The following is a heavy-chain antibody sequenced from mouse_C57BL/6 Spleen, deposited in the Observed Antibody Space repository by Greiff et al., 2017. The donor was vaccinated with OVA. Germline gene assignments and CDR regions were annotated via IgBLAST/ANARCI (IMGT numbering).Heavy chain of an antibody. D-gene: IGHD3-2*02. CDR1: GYTFTSYW. V-gene: IGHV1-61*01. J-gene: IGHJ3*01. CDR3: ARTAQATPFAY. CDR2: IYPSDSET. Sequence: QVQLQQPGAELVRPGSSVKLSCKASGYTFTSYWMDWVKQRPGQGLEWIGNIYPSDSETHYNQKFKDKATLTVDKSSSTAYMQLSSLTSEDSAVYYCARTAQATPFAYCGEGSLVTVSA.